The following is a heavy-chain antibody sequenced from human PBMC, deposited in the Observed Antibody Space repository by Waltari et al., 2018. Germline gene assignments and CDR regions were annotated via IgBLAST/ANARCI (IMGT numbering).Heavy chain of an antibody. Sequence: EVQLVESGGGLVQPGGSLRLSCAASGFTFSSYDMHWVRQATGKGLEWVSAIGTAGDTYYPGSVKGRFTISRENAKNSLYLQMSSLRAGDTAVYYCARVRSLSSGSFDYWGQGTLVTVSS. J-gene: IGHJ4*02. V-gene: IGHV3-13*01. D-gene: IGHD6-6*01. CDR2: IGTAGDT. CDR1: GFTFSSYD. CDR3: ARVRSLSSGSFDY.